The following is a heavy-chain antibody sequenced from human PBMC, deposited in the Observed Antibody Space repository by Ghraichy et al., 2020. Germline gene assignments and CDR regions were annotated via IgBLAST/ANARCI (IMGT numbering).Heavy chain of an antibody. CDR2: ISSSGSTI. CDR3: VINGYYDFWSGYYSLSNYFDY. D-gene: IGHD3-3*01. Sequence: GGSLRLSCAASGFTFSDYYMSWIRQAPGKGLEWVSYISSSGSTIYYADSVKGRFTISRDNAKNSLYLQMNSLRAEDTAVYYCVINGYYDFWSGYYSLSNYFDYWGQGTLVTVSS. J-gene: IGHJ4*02. CDR1: GFTFSDYY. V-gene: IGHV3-11*04.